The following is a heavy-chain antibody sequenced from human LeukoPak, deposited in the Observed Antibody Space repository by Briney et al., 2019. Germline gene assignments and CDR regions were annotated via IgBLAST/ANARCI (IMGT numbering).Heavy chain of an antibody. Sequence: GGSLRLSCAASGFTLSSYEMNWVRQAPGKGLEWVSYISSSGSSIYYADSVRGRFTISRDNAKNSLYLQMNSLRAEDMALYYCAKGVGGLLWFGESIMGSFDYWGQGTLVTVSS. J-gene: IGHJ4*02. CDR3: AKGVGGLLWFGESIMGSFDY. CDR2: ISSSGSSI. V-gene: IGHV3-48*03. CDR1: GFTLSSYE. D-gene: IGHD3-10*01.